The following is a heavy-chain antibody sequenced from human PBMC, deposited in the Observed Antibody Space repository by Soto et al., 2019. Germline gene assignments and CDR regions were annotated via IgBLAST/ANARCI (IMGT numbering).Heavy chain of an antibody. V-gene: IGHV1-3*01. Sequence: ASVKVSCKASGYTFTSYAMHLVRQAPGQRLEWMGWINAGNGNTKYSQKFQGRVTITRDTAASTAYMELSSLRSEDTAVYYCARLIVLVPAARDYYYGMDDWGQGTTVTVSS. CDR3: ARLIVLVPAARDYYYGMDD. D-gene: IGHD2-2*01. CDR1: GYTFTSYA. CDR2: INAGNGNT. J-gene: IGHJ6*02.